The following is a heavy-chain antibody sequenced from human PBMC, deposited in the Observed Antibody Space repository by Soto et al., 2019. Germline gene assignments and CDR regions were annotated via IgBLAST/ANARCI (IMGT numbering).Heavy chain of an antibody. CDR2: ISYDGSNK. Sequence: QVQLVESGGGVVQPGRSLRLSCAASGFTFSSYAMHWVRQAPGKGLEWVAVISYDGSNKYYADSVMGRISIPRDNSKNTLYLQMNSLSAEDTAVYCRPREAGNWFDPWGQGTLVTVSS. CDR1: GFTFSSYA. V-gene: IGHV3-30-3*01. J-gene: IGHJ5*02. CDR3: PREAGNWFDP.